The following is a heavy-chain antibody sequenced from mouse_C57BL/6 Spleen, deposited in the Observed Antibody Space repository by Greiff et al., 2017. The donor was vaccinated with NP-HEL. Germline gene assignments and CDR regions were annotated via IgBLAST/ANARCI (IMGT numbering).Heavy chain of an antibody. V-gene: IGHV1-54*01. CDR1: GYAFTNYL. J-gene: IGHJ3*01. CDR3: ARSSSGTDAY. CDR2: INPGSGGT. Sequence: VQLQQSGAELVRPGTSVKVSCKASGYAFTNYLIEWVKQRPGQGLEWIGVINPGSGGTNYNEKFKGKATLTADKSSSTAYMQLSSLTSEDSAVYFCARSSSGTDAYWGQGTLVTVSA. D-gene: IGHD4-1*01.